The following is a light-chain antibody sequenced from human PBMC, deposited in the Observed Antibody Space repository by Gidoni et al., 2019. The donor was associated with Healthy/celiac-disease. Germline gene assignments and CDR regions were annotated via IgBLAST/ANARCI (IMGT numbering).Light chain of an antibody. CDR1: QSISSY. Sequence: DIQMTQSPTSLSASVRARVTITCRASQSISSYLNWYQQKPGKAHKLLLYASSSLLSGVPSRFSGSGSGTDFTLTISSLQPEDFATYYCQQSYSTPWTFGQGTKVEIK. CDR2: ASS. CDR3: QQSYSTPWT. J-gene: IGKJ1*01. V-gene: IGKV1-39*01.